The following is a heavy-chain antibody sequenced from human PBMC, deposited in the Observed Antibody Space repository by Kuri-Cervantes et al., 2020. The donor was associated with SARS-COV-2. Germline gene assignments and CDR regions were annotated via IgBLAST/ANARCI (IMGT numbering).Heavy chain of an antibody. D-gene: IGHD6-19*01. CDR2: INHSGST. CDR1: GGSFSGYY. Sequence: SQTLSLTCAVYGGSFSGYYWSWIRQPPGKGLEWIGEINHSGSTNYNPSLKSRVTISVDTSKNQFSLKLSSVTAADTSMYYCASLQWQKFNQLDSWSQGTLVTVSS. CDR3: ASLQWQKFNQLDS. J-gene: IGHJ4*02. V-gene: IGHV4-34*01.